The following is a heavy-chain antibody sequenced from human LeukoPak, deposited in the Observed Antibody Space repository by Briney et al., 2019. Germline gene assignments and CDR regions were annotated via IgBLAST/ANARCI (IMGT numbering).Heavy chain of an antibody. D-gene: IGHD3-22*01. CDR2: IIPIFGTA. CDR1: GGTFSSYA. J-gene: IGHJ4*02. Sequence: VASVKVSCKASGGTFSSYAISWVRQAPGQGLEWMGGIIPIFGTANYAQKFQGRVTITADESTSTAYMELSSLRSEDTAVYYCARGKHDSSGSFDYWGQGTLVTVSS. CDR3: ARGKHDSSGSFDY. V-gene: IGHV1-69*01.